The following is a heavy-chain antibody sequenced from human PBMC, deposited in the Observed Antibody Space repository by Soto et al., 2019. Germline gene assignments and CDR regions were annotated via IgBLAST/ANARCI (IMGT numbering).Heavy chain of an antibody. V-gene: IGHV3-23*01. J-gene: IGHJ5*02. CDR2: ISGSGGST. Sequence: GGSLRLSCAASGFTFSSYAMSWVRQAPGKGLEWVSAISGSGGSTYYADSVKGRFTISRDNSKNTLYLQMNSLRAEDTAVYYCAKSRFLEWLSAYWFDPWGQGTLVTVSS. CDR3: AKSRFLEWLSAYWFDP. CDR1: GFTFSSYA. D-gene: IGHD3-3*01.